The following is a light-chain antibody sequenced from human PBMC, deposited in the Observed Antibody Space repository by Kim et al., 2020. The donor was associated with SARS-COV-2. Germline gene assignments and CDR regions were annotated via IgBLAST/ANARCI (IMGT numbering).Light chain of an antibody. V-gene: IGKV4-1*01. CDR1: QSVLYSSNNRNY. J-gene: IGKJ2*01. CDR3: QQYYNVSPYT. CDR2: WAS. Sequence: ATINCNSFQSVLYSSNNRNYLAWYQQKPGQPPKLLCYWASTRDSGFPVGFSGSGSGTDFTLPISSLQAEDVAVYYCQQYYNVSPYTFGQGTKLEI.